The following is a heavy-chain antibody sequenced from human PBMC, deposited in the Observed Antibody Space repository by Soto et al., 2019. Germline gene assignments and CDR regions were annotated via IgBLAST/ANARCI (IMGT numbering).Heavy chain of an antibody. D-gene: IGHD6-19*01. V-gene: IGHV3-53*02. CDR1: GFSISIYY. Sequence: EVQLVETGGGLIQPGGSLRLSCAASGFSISIYYMSWVRQAPGKGLEWVSIIHSGGNTDYADSVKGRFTVSRDNSKNTVYLQMNSLRADDTAIYYCASIAVAEGFDPWGQGTLVTVSS. J-gene: IGHJ5*02. CDR2: IHSGGNT. CDR3: ASIAVAEGFDP.